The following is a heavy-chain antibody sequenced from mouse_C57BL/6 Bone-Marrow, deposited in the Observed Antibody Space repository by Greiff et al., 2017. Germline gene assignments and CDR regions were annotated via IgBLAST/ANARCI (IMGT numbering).Heavy chain of an antibody. J-gene: IGHJ4*01. CDR3: ERGDNWDGMDY. Sequence: EVKLVESGGGLVKPGGSLKLSCAASGFTFSSYSMSWVRQTPEKRLAWVATISDGGSYTYYPDNVKGRFTISRDKAKNNLYLKMSHLKSEDTAMCYCERGDNWDGMDYWGQGTSVTVSS. CDR1: GFTFSSYS. CDR2: ISDGGSYT. V-gene: IGHV5-4*03. D-gene: IGHD4-1*02.